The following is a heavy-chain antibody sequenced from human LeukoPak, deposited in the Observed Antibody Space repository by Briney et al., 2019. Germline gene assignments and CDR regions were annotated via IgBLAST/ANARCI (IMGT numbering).Heavy chain of an antibody. V-gene: IGHV1-24*01. Sequence: ASVKVSCKVSGYTLTQLTMHWVRQAPGNGLEWMGGFDPEDGETIYAQKFQGRVTMTEDTSTDTAYMELSSLRSEDTAEYYCATGSGKAAADPYNWFDPWGQGTLVTVSS. CDR2: FDPEDGET. D-gene: IGHD6-13*01. J-gene: IGHJ5*02. CDR1: GYTLTQLT. CDR3: ATGSGKAAADPYNWFDP.